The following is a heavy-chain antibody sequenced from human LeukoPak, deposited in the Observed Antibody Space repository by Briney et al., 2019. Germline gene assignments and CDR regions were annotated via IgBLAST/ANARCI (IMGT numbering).Heavy chain of an antibody. J-gene: IGHJ4*02. CDR1: GASLTTHY. V-gene: IGHV4-59*08. Sequence: SETLSLTCTVSGASLTTHYWAWIRQPPGKGLEWIGFVSKTGNTNYNASLKSRVTISADTSKNTFSLKLSSLTAADTAVYFCARRGAQSKFYYFDSWGQGTLVTVSS. CDR3: ARRGAQSKFYYFDS. CDR2: VSKTGNT. D-gene: IGHD1-26*01.